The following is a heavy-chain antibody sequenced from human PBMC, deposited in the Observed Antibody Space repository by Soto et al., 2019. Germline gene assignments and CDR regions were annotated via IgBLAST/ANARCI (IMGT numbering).Heavy chain of an antibody. Sequence: GGSLRLSCASSGFPFSSYGMHWVRQAPGKGLEWVAVISYDGSNKYYADSVKGRFTISRDNSKNTLYLQMNSLRAEDTAVYYCAKDTGTKKSPFDYWGQGTLVTVSS. CDR1: GFPFSSYG. CDR3: AKDTGTKKSPFDY. V-gene: IGHV3-30*18. CDR2: ISYDGSNK. D-gene: IGHD1-7*01. J-gene: IGHJ4*02.